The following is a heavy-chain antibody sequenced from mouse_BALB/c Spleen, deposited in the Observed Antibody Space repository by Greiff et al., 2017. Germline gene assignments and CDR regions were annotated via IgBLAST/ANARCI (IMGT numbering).Heavy chain of an antibody. V-gene: IGHV1-77*01. D-gene: IGHD1-1*01. J-gene: IGHJ1*01. CDR3: ARGGYYYGSSYWYFDV. CDR2: IYPGSGST. Sequence: VQLQQSGPQLVKPGASVKMSCKASGYTFTDYVISWVKQRTGQGLEWIGEIYPGSGSTYYNEKFKGKATLTADKSSNTAYMQLSSLTSEDSAVYFCARGGYYYGSSYWYFDVWGAGTTVTVSS. CDR1: GYTFTDYV.